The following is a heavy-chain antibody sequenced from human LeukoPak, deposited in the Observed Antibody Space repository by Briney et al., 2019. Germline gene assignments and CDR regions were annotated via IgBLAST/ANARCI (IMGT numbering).Heavy chain of an antibody. CDR3: AKDPGASVSGFHMDV. J-gene: IGHJ6*03. CDR1: GFTFRNYG. CDR2: IWRDGNNR. D-gene: IGHD2-8*02. Sequence: GGSLRLSCAASGFTFRNYGMHWVRQATGKGLEWVSFIWRDGNNRFYADSVKGRFPISRDNSQNMVYLQMDTLRAEDTALYYCAKDPGASVSGFHMDVWGKGTTVIVSS. V-gene: IGHV3-30*02.